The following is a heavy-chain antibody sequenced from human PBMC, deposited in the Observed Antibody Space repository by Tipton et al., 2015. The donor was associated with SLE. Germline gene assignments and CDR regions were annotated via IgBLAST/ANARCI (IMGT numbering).Heavy chain of an antibody. CDR2: ISSSSSYI. D-gene: IGHD6-6*01. CDR1: GFTFSSYS. Sequence: SLRLSCAASGFTFSSYSMNWVRQAPGKGLEWVSSISSSSSYIYYADSVKGRFTISRDNAKNSLYLQMNSLRAEDTAVYYCARVIAARPRYFDYWGQGTLVTVSS. CDR3: ARVIAARPRYFDY. J-gene: IGHJ4*02. V-gene: IGHV3-21*01.